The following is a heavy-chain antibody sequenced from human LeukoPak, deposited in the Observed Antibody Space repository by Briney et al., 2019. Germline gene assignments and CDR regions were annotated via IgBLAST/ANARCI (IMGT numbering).Heavy chain of an antibody. V-gene: IGHV3-74*01. D-gene: IGHD3-10*01. J-gene: IGHJ4*02. CDR2: INPDGSTT. CDR1: GFTFSNYW. CDR3: AKDLHYGSADY. Sequence: GGSLRLSCAASGFTFSNYWMHWVRQDPGKGLAWVSFINPDGSTTNYADSVKGRFTTSRDNAKNALYLQMNSLRAEDTAVYYCAKDLHYGSADYWGQGTLVTVSS.